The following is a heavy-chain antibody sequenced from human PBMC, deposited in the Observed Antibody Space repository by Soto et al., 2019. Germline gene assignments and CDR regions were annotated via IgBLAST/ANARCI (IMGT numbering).Heavy chain of an antibody. D-gene: IGHD1-1*01. CDR3: AKGRGPVRLGFDL. Sequence: QVQLVQSGAEVKKPGASVKVSCKASGYTFTTYDINWVRQATGQGLEWMGWMNPNSGNTGYAQEFQDRVTMIWNTAITTGYMELSSLRSGDTAVYYCAKGRGPVRLGFDLWGQGTLVNVSS. J-gene: IGHJ5*02. CDR1: GYTFTTYD. CDR2: MNPNSGNT. V-gene: IGHV1-8*01.